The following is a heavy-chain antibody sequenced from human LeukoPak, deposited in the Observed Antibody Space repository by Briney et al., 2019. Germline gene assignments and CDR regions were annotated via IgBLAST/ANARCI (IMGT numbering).Heavy chain of an antibody. CDR1: GGTFSSYT. J-gene: IGHJ4*02. D-gene: IGHD6-19*01. V-gene: IGHV1-69*02. CDR2: IIPILGIA. CDR3: ARAEKAVAGTAVDY. Sequence: ASVKVSCKASGGTFSSYTISWVRQAPGQGLEWMGRIIPILGIANYAQKFQGRVTITADKSTSTAYMELRSLRSEDTAVYYCARAEKAVAGTAVDYWGQGTLVTVSS.